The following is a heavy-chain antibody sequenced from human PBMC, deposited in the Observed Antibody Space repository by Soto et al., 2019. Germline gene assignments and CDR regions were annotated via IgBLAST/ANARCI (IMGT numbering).Heavy chain of an antibody. CDR1: GFSLSTSGVG. V-gene: IGHV2-5*01. D-gene: IGHD6-19*01. J-gene: IGHJ1*01. CDR3: ADVTVAGTVGYFQH. Sequence: QITLKESGPTLVKPTQTLTLTCTFSGFSLSTSGVGVGWIRQPPGKALEWLALIFWNDDKRYNPSLKRRFTITKDTTKNQLVFTMTNIDPVDTATYYCADVTVAGTVGYFQHWGQGTLVTVSS. CDR2: IFWNDDK.